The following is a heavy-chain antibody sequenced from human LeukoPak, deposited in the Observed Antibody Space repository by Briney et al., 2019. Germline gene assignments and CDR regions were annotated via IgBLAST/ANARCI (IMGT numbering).Heavy chain of an antibody. J-gene: IGHJ4*02. V-gene: IGHV3-23*01. D-gene: IGHD6-19*01. CDR2: ISGSGGTT. Sequence: PGGSLRLSCAASGFSFSDYAMSWVRQAPGKGLEWVSVISGSGGTTYYADSVKGRFTISRDNSKNTLYLQMNSLRAEDTAVYYCAKDLGQWLVNLGGDYWGQGTLVTVSS. CDR1: GFSFSDYA. CDR3: AKDLGQWLVNLGGDY.